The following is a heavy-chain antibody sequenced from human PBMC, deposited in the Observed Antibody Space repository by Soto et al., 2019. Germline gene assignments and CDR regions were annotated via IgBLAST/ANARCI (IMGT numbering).Heavy chain of an antibody. Sequence: PGGSLRLSCAASGFTFSSYWMSWVRQAPGKGLEWVANIKQDGSEKYYVDSVKGRFTISRDNAKNSLYLQMNSLRAEDTAVYYCARDEPALYSGYDLTLFDYWGQGTLVTVSS. CDR1: GFTFSSYW. J-gene: IGHJ4*02. CDR2: IKQDGSEK. V-gene: IGHV3-7*05. D-gene: IGHD5-12*01. CDR3: ARDEPALYSGYDLTLFDY.